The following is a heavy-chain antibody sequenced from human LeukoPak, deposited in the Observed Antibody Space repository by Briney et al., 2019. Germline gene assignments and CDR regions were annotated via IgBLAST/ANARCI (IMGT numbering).Heavy chain of an antibody. CDR2: INHSGGT. CDR3: ARRGAMVRGNYYYYMDV. CDR1: GGSFSGYY. D-gene: IGHD3-10*01. V-gene: IGHV4-34*01. Sequence: SETLSLSCAVYGGSFSGYYWTWIRQSPGMGLEWLGEINHSGGTNYNPSLKSRVTISVDTSKNQFSPKLSSVTAADTAVYYCARRGAMVRGNYYYYMDVWGKGTTVTISS. J-gene: IGHJ6*03.